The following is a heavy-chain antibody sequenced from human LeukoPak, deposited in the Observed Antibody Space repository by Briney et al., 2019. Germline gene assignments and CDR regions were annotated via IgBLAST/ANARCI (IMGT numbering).Heavy chain of an antibody. Sequence: ASVKVSCKASGYTFTGYYMHWVRQAPGQGLEWMGWINPNSGGTNYAQKFQGRVTMTRDTSISTAYMELSGLRSDDTAVYYCARKIAVAAYLYFQHWGQGTLVTVSS. D-gene: IGHD6-19*01. CDR2: INPNSGGT. J-gene: IGHJ1*01. CDR3: ARKIAVAAYLYFQH. CDR1: GYTFTGYY. V-gene: IGHV1-2*02.